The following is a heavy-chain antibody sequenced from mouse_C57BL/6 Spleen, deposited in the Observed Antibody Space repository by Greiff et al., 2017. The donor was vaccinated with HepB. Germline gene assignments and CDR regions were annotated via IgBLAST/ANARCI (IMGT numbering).Heavy chain of an antibody. J-gene: IGHJ4*01. D-gene: IGHD1-1*01. CDR3: ARRLLRERAMDY. Sequence: QVQLQQPGTELVKPGASVKLSCKASGYTFTSYWMHWVKQRPGQGLEWIGNINPRHGGTNYNEKFKSKATLTVDKSSSTAYMQLSSLTSEDSAVYYCARRLLRERAMDYWGQGTSVTVSS. V-gene: IGHV1-53*01. CDR2: INPRHGGT. CDR1: GYTFTSYW.